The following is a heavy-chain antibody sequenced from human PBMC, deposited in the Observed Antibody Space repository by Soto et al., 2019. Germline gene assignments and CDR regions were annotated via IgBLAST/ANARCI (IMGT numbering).Heavy chain of an antibody. Sequence: QVQLQESSAGLVKPSQTLSLTCTVSGDSISSGGYYWSWIRQHPGKGLEWIGYIYYSGSTYYNPSLKSRITISVDTSKNQFSLKLSSVTAADTAVYYCARSSPVVTASWGQGTLVTVSS. D-gene: IGHD2-21*02. CDR3: ARSSPVVTAS. V-gene: IGHV4-31*03. CDR2: IYYSGST. CDR1: GDSISSGGYY. J-gene: IGHJ5*02.